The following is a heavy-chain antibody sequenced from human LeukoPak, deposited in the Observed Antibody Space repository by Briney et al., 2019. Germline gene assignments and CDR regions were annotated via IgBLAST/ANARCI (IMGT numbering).Heavy chain of an antibody. CDR1: GGSISSGSYY. V-gene: IGHV4-39*07. CDR2: THYSGRT. D-gene: IGHD2-15*01. J-gene: IGHJ4*01. CDR3: ARDGPEGVMVVAPTHYFDY. Sequence: SETLSLTCTVSGGSISSGSYYWSWIRQPAGKGLEWIGTTHYSGRTYYNPSLESRVTISVATSKNQFSLKLSSVTAADTAVYYCARDGPEGVMVVAPTHYFDYWGQGTLVTVSS.